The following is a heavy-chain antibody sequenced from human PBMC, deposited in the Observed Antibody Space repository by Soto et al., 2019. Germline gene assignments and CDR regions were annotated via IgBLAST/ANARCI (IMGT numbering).Heavy chain of an antibody. V-gene: IGHV3-74*01. CDR1: GFTFSSYW. D-gene: IGHD2-8*01. Sequence: GGSLRLSCAASGFTFSSYWMHWVRQAPGKGLVWVSRINSDGSSTSYADSVKGRFTISRDNAKNTLYLQMNSLRAEDTAVYYCAREVMVYAIFDAFDIWGQGTMVTVSS. CDR3: AREVMVYAIFDAFDI. J-gene: IGHJ3*02. CDR2: INSDGSST.